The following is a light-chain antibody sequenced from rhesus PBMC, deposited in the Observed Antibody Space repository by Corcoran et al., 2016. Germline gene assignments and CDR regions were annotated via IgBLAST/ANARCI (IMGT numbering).Light chain of an antibody. V-gene: IGKV1-25*01. Sequence: DIQMTQSPSSLSASVGDTVTITCRASQGISSYLAWYPQKPGKAPKLLIEKASTLQSGVPARFSGRGSGTDFTLTISSLQSEDFATYYCQQYSSRPFTFGPGTKLDTK. CDR3: QQYSSRPFT. J-gene: IGKJ3*01. CDR2: KAS. CDR1: QGISSY.